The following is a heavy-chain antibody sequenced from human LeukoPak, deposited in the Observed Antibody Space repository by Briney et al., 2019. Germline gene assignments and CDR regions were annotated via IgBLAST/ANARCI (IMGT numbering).Heavy chain of an antibody. V-gene: IGHV4-4*07. CDR1: GGSISSYY. D-gene: IGHD4-17*01. J-gene: IGHJ3*02. CDR2: IYTSGST. CDR3: ARRVGNYGDGAFDI. Sequence: SETLTLTCTVSGGSISSYYWSWIRQPAGKGLEWIGRIYTSGSTNYNPSLKSRVTMSVDTSKNQFSLKLSSVTAADTAVYYCARRVGNYGDGAFDIWSQGTMVTVSS.